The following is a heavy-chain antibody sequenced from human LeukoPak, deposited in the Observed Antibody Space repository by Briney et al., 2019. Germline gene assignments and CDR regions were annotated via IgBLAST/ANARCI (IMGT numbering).Heavy chain of an antibody. CDR3: ARDLSSSSTAYSQH. D-gene: IGHD6-6*01. J-gene: IGHJ1*01. V-gene: IGHV3-21*01. Sequence: GGSLRLSCAASGFTFSSYSMNWVRQAPGKGLDWVSSISSSSTYIYYADSVKGRFTISRDDAKNSLYLQMNSLRAEDTAVYYCARDLSSSSTAYSQHWGQGTLVTVSS. CDR1: GFTFSSYS. CDR2: ISSSSTYI.